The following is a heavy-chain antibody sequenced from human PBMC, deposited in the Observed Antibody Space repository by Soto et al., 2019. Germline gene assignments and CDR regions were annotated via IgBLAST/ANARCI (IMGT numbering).Heavy chain of an antibody. V-gene: IGHV1-69*06. Sequence: GASVKVSCKASGGTFSSYAISWVRQAPGQGLEWMGGIIPIFGTANYAQKFQGRVTITADKSTSTAYMELSSLRSDDTAVYYCAKHSAGYYYASDWGHGTLVTVSS. CDR3: AKHSAGYYYASD. CDR2: IIPIFGTA. CDR1: GGTFSSYA. D-gene: IGHD3-22*01. J-gene: IGHJ4*01.